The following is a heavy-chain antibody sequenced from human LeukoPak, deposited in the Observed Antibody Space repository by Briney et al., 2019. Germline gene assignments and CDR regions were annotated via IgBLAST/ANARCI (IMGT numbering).Heavy chain of an antibody. CDR3: ARDHDGSGPPLFKGDAFDI. Sequence: ASVKVSCKASGYTFTNYGVSWVRQAPGQGLEWMGWISAYNGNTYYAQKLQGRVTMTTDTYTSTAYMELRNLRSDDTAVYYCARDHDGSGPPLFKGDAFDIWGQGTMVTVSS. J-gene: IGHJ3*02. V-gene: IGHV1-18*04. D-gene: IGHD3-10*01. CDR2: ISAYNGNT. CDR1: GYTFTNYG.